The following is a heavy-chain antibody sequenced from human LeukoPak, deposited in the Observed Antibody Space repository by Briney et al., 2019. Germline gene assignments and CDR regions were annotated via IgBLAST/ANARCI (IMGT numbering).Heavy chain of an antibody. D-gene: IGHD2-15*01. CDR1: GYTFIGFH. Sequence: AGSVKVSCKASGYTFIGFHMHWVRQAPGQGLEWMGWINPNSGGTNYAQKFQGRVTMTRDTSISTVYMELSRLRSDDTAVYYCARDRLRLGYERTNWFDPWGQGTLVSVSS. J-gene: IGHJ5*02. CDR3: ARDRLRLGYERTNWFDP. V-gene: IGHV1-2*02. CDR2: INPNSGGT.